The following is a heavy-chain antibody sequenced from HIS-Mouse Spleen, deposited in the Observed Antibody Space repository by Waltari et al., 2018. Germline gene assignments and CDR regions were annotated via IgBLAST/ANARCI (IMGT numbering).Heavy chain of an antibody. CDR3: ARSNWYFDY. J-gene: IGHJ4*02. CDR1: GFTVSSNY. V-gene: IGHV3-66*01. Sequence: EVQLVESGGGLVQPGGSLRLSCAASGFTVSSNYMSWVRQAPGEGLEWVSFIYSGGSTYYADSVKGRFTISRDNSKNTLYLQLNSLRAEDTAVYYCARSNWYFDYWGQGTLVTVSS. D-gene: IGHD7-27*01. CDR2: IYSGGST.